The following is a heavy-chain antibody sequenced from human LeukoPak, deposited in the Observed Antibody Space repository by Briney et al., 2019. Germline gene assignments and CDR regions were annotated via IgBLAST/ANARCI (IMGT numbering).Heavy chain of an antibody. CDR2: VCHSGPT. D-gene: IGHD3-22*01. CDR3: ARGFVLARVDDSSGYYPRFFDY. J-gene: IGHJ4*02. V-gene: IGHV4-39*01. Sequence: PSETLSLTCTVSGGSISGCSYYWSWIRQPPGKGLEFIGSVCHSGPTYYSPSLRSRVTMSVDTSQNQFSLRLNSVTAADTAMYYCARGFVLARVDDSSGYYPRFFDYWGQGTLVTVSS. CDR1: GGSISGCSYY.